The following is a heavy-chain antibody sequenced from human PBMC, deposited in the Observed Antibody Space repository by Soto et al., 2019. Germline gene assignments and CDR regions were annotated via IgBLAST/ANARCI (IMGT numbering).Heavy chain of an antibody. J-gene: IGHJ4*02. Sequence: EVHLVESGGGSVQPGGSLRLSCAASGFTFNSYSMHWVRQAPGKGLEWVSYITGSSSAIYYADSVKGRFTISRDNAKNSLSLQMNSRRDEDTAVYYCASGYCNGGSCYPGIYWGQGTLVSVSS. D-gene: IGHD2-15*01. CDR1: GFTFNSYS. V-gene: IGHV3-48*02. CDR3: ASGYCNGGSCYPGIY. CDR2: ITGSSSAI.